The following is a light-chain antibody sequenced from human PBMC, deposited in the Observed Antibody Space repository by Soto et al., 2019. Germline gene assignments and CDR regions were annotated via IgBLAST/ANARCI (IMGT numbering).Light chain of an antibody. CDR2: GAS. J-gene: IGKJ5*01. CDR1: QSISSSF. Sequence: IVLKQSPGILSLSPGERASLSCGARQSISSSFLAWYQQKPGQAPRLLIYGASSRETGIPDRFSGTGSETDFTLTISRLEPEDFAVYYCQQYDNSPITFGQGTRLEIK. CDR3: QQYDNSPIT. V-gene: IGKV3-20*01.